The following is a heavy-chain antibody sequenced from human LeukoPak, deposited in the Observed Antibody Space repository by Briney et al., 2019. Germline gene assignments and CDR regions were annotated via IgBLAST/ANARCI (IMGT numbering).Heavy chain of an antibody. CDR2: ISGSGDST. V-gene: IGHV3-23*01. Sequence: GGSLRLSCAASGFTFSSYAMSWVRQAPGKGLEWVSAISGSGDSTKYADSVKGRFTISRDNPKNTLYLQMNSLRAEDTAVYYRAKKSGLGFDCWGQGTLVTVSS. J-gene: IGHJ4*02. D-gene: IGHD6-19*01. CDR3: AKKSGLGFDC. CDR1: GFTFSSYA.